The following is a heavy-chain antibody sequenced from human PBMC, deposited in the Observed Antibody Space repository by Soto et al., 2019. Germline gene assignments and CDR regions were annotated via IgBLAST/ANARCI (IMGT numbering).Heavy chain of an antibody. V-gene: IGHV1-2*02. D-gene: IGHD3-10*01. CDR1: GYTFTSYY. CDR3: ARGSAWFGIIYYYYGMDV. CDR2: INPNSGGT. J-gene: IGHJ6*02. Sequence: ASVKVSCKASGYTFTSYYMHWVRQAPGQGLEWMGWINPNSGGTNYAQKFQGRVTMTRDTSISTAYMELSRLRSDDTAVYYCARGSAWFGIIYYYYGMDVWAKGPRSPSP.